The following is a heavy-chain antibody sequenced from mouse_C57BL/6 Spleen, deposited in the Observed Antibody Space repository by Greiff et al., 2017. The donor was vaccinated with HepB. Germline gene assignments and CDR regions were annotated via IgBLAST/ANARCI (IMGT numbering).Heavy chain of an antibody. CDR2: IDPETGGT. Sequence: QVQLQQSGAELVRPGASVTLSCKASGYTFTDYEMHWVKQTPVHGLEWIGAIDPETGGTAYNQKFKGKAILTADKSSSTAYMELRSLTSEDSAVYYCTRERITTVVAGFDYWGQGTTLTVSS. D-gene: IGHD1-1*01. CDR1: GYTFTDYE. J-gene: IGHJ2*01. CDR3: TRERITTVVAGFDY. V-gene: IGHV1-15*01.